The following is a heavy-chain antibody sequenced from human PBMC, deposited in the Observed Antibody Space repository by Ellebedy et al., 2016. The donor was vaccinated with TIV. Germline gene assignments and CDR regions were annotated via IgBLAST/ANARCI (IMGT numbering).Heavy chain of an antibody. CDR3: AGRGY. V-gene: IGHV3-7*01. CDR1: GFTFSSYY. Sequence: GESLKISCAASGFTFSSYYMNWVRQAPGKGLEWVANIKQDGSEKYYVDSVKGRFTISRDNAKNSLYLQMNSLRAEDTAVYYCAGRGYWGQGTLVTVSS. D-gene: IGHD3-10*01. J-gene: IGHJ4*02. CDR2: IKQDGSEK.